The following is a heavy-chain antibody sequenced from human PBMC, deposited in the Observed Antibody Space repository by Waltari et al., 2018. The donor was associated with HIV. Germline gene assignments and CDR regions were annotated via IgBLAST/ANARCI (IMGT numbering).Heavy chain of an antibody. CDR2: IGGSGGST. J-gene: IGHJ6*02. Sequence: EGQVLESGGALLQSGGSLGLLCAEPGLPFSNYCLWWVHQAPGKGVEWVSTIGGSGGSTFYADSVNGRFTVSSDNSKNTLYLKMNSLRPEDTAVYFCGKEHQYSHRWYSYYGMDVWGQGTTVTVSS. CDR1: GLPFSNYC. V-gene: IGHV3-23*01. CDR3: GKEHQYSHRWYSYYGMDV. D-gene: IGHD6-13*01.